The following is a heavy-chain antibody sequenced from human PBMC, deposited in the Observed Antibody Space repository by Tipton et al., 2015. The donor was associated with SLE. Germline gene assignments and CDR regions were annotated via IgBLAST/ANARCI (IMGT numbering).Heavy chain of an antibody. J-gene: IGHJ4*02. D-gene: IGHD3-3*01. CDR1: GGSISSYY. Sequence: TLSLTCTVSGGSISSYYWSWIRQPPGKGREWIGYIYYSGSTNYNPSLKSRVTISEDTSKNQFSLKLSSVTAADSAVYYCARDRRGSGSFDYWGQGTLVNVSS. V-gene: IGHV4-59*01. CDR2: IYYSGST. CDR3: ARDRRGSGSFDY.